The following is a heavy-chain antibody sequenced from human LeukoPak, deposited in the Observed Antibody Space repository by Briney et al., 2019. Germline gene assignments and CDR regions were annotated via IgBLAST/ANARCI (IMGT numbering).Heavy chain of an antibody. J-gene: IGHJ4*02. V-gene: IGHV3-48*04. CDR1: GFTFSSYS. Sequence: PGGSLRLSCAASGFTFSSYSMNWVRQAPGKGLEWASYISSSSSTIYYADSVKGRFTISRDNAENSLYLEMNSLRAEDSAVYYCAREKLIVRGEGLGYWGRGTLVSVSS. CDR3: AREKLIVRGEGLGY. D-gene: IGHD3-10*01. CDR2: ISSSSSTI.